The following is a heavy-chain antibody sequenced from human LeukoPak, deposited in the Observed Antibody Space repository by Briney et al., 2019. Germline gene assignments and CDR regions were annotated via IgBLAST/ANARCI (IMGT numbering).Heavy chain of an antibody. CDR3: ARVAAAGKGFDY. D-gene: IGHD6-13*01. CDR2: ISGSGGST. V-gene: IGHV3-23*01. CDR1: GFTFSSYA. Sequence: GGSLRLSCAASGFTFSSYAMSWVRQAPGKGLEWVSAISGSGGSTYYADSVKGRFTISRENAKNSLYLQMNSLRAGDTAVYYCARVAAAGKGFDYWGQGTLVTVSS. J-gene: IGHJ4*02.